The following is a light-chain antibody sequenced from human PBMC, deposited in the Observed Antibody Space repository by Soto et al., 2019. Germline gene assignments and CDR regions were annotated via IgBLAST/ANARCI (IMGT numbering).Light chain of an antibody. CDR1: SSDVGGYKY. V-gene: IGLV2-14*01. CDR3: SSYTSSTTYV. CDR2: DVS. Sequence: QSALNQPASVSGSPGQSITISCTGTSSDVGGYKYVSWYQHHPGKGPKLMLYDVSNRPSGVSNRFSGSKSGNTASLTISGLQAEDEADYYCSSYTSSTTYVFGTGTKLTVL. J-gene: IGLJ1*01.